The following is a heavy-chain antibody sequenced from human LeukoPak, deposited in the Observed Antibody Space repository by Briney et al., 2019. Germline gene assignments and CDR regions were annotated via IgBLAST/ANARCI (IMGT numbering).Heavy chain of an antibody. Sequence: GGSLRLSCAASGFTFSSYWVHWVRQAPGKGLVWVSRINTDGSSTKYADSVKGRFTLSRDNAKNTLYLQINSLRAEDTAVYYCARGGTTLPFDCWGQGTLVTVSS. V-gene: IGHV3-74*03. CDR1: GFTFSSYW. D-gene: IGHD4-11*01. CDR3: ARGGTTLPFDC. CDR2: INTDGSST. J-gene: IGHJ4*02.